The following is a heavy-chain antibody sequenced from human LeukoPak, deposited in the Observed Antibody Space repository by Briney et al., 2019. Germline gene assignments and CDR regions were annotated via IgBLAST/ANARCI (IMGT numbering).Heavy chain of an antibody. J-gene: IGHJ6*02. CDR1: GGTFSSYA. CDR2: IIPIFGTA. D-gene: IGHD2-2*01. Sequence: SVKVSCKASGGTFSSYAISWVRQAPGQGLEWMGGIIPIFGTANYAQKFQGRVTITADESTSTAYMELSSLRSEDTAVYYCASVVVPAAIVRPYYYYYYGMDVWGQGTTVTVSS. CDR3: ASVVVPAAIVRPYYYYYYGMDV. V-gene: IGHV1-69*13.